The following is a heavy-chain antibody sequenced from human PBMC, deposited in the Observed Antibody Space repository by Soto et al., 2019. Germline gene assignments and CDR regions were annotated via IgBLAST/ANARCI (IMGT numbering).Heavy chain of an antibody. V-gene: IGHV4-30-4*01. CDR3: ATESGSTYGYFDH. Sequence: PSETLSLTCTVSGDSIGSGNKYWSWIRQAPGKGLEWIGYIFSSGTTYYNPSLKSRLTMSLDRSKNQFTLRLTSVTAADTAVYFCATESGSTYGYFDHWGQGTQVTVSS. CDR2: IFSSGTT. CDR1: GDSIGSGNKY. D-gene: IGHD5-18*01. J-gene: IGHJ4*02.